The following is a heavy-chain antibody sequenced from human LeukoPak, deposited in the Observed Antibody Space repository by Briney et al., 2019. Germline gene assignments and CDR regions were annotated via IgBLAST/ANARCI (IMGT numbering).Heavy chain of an antibody. V-gene: IGHV4-39*01. CDR1: GGSISSSSYY. D-gene: IGHD2-2*01. CDR2: LYYSGHT. J-gene: IGHJ4*02. Sequence: PSETLSLTCTVSGGSISSSSYYWGWIRQPPGKGLEWTGSLYYSGHTYYSPSLKSRVTISIDTSKNQFSLRLTSVTAADTAVYYYASQYCSSSSCYAGEHDYWGQGTLVTVSS. CDR3: ASQYCSSSSCYAGEHDY.